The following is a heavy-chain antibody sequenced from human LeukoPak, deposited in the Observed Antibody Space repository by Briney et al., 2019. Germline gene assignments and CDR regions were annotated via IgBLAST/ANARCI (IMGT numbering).Heavy chain of an antibody. D-gene: IGHD6-19*01. Sequence: PGGSLRLSCAASGFTFSSYWMHWVRHAPGKGLVWVSRINSDGSGTRYADSVKGRFTISRDNSKNTLYLQMNSLRAEDTAVYYCARARYSSGWYFPSYWGQGTLVTVSS. CDR2: INSDGSGT. CDR1: GFTFSSYW. CDR3: ARARYSSGWYFPSY. V-gene: IGHV3-74*01. J-gene: IGHJ4*02.